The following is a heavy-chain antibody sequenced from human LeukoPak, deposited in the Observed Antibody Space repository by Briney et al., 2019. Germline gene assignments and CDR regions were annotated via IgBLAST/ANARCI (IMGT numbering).Heavy chain of an antibody. V-gene: IGHV3-23*01. CDR3: AKDRWVFEY. J-gene: IGHJ4*02. CDR1: GFIFSNYA. CDR2: ISSSGDAS. Sequence: GGSLRLSCAASGFIFSNYAMSWVRQAPGKGLEWVSGISSSGDASYHADSVRGRFTISRDNSKNTLYLQMNSLRGEDTAVYYCAKDRWVFEYWGQGTPVTVSS. D-gene: IGHD4-23*01.